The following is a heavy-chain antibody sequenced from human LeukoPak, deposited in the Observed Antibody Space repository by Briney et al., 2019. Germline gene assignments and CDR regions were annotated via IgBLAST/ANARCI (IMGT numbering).Heavy chain of an antibody. D-gene: IGHD2-2*01. CDR1: GFTFSSYE. CDR3: AKGSRPVPAASLDY. V-gene: IGHV3-48*03. CDR2: ISSSGSTI. J-gene: IGHJ4*01. Sequence: PGGSLRLSCAASGFTFSSYEMNWVRQAPGKGLEWVSYISSSGSTIYYADSVKGRFTISRDNAKNSLYLQMNSLRTEDTALYYCAKGSRPVPAASLDYWGQGTLVTVSS.